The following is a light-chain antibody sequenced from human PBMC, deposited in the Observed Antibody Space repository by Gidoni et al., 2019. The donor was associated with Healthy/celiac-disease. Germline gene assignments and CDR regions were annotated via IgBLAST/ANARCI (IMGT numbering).Light chain of an antibody. J-gene: IGLJ2*01. V-gene: IGLV1-44*01. CDR1: SSNIGSKT. CDR2: SKN. CDR3: AAWDDSLNGQVV. Sequence: QSVLTQPPSASGTPGQRVTISCSGSSSNIGSKTVNWYQPLPGTAPKLLISSKNKRPSEVTDRFSGSKSGTSASLAISGLQSEDEADYYCAAWDDSLNGQVVFGGGTTPTVL.